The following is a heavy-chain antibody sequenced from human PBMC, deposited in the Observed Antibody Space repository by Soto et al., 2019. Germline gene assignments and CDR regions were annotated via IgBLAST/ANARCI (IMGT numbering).Heavy chain of an antibody. V-gene: IGHV4-59*01. J-gene: IGHJ4*02. CDR1: GGSISSYY. Sequence: QVQLQESGPGLVKPSETLSLTCTVSGGSISSYYWSWIRQPPGKGLEWIGYIYYSGSTNYHPSLKSRVTISVDTSKNQFSLKLSSVTAADTAVYYCARRYGDQFDYWGQGTLVTVSS. CDR3: ARRYGDQFDY. D-gene: IGHD4-17*01. CDR2: IYYSGST.